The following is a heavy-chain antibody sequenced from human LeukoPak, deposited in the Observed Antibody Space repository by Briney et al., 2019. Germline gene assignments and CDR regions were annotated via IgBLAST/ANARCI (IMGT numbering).Heavy chain of an antibody. V-gene: IGHV3-33*01. Sequence: PGGSLRLSCAASGFTFSSYAMHWVRQAPGKGLDWVAVIWYDGSSKYYADSVKGRLTISRDNFNNTLYLQLHSLRAEDTALYYCARGMAYSSGWYYFDSWGQGTLVTVSS. CDR3: ARGMAYSSGWYYFDS. CDR2: IWYDGSSK. CDR1: GFTFSSYA. J-gene: IGHJ4*02. D-gene: IGHD6-19*01.